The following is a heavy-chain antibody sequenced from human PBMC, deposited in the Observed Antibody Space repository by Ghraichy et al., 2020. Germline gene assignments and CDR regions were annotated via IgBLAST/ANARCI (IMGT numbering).Heavy chain of an antibody. J-gene: IGHJ5*02. Sequence: ETLSLTCAVYGGSFSGYYWSWIRQPPGKGLEWIGEINHSGSTNYNPSLKSRVTISVDTSKNQFSLKLSSVTATDTAVYYCALTPSAWGSTLYANWFDPWGQGTLVTVSS. CDR1: GGSFSGYY. V-gene: IGHV4-34*01. CDR3: ALTPSAWGSTLYANWFDP. CDR2: INHSGST. D-gene: IGHD7-27*01.